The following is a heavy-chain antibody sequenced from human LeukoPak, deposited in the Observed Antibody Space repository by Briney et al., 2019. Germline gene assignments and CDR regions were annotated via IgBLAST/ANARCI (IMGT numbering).Heavy chain of an antibody. CDR1: GFTFSSYS. J-gene: IGHJ4*02. Sequence: PGGSLRLSCAASGFTFSSYSMNWVRQAPGKGLEWVSYISSSSSAMYYTDSVKGRFTISRDNAKNSLYLQMNSLRAEDTAVYYCARQGVTYDYWGQGTLVTVSS. CDR2: ISSSSSAM. CDR3: ARQGVTYDY. V-gene: IGHV3-48*01. D-gene: IGHD4-23*01.